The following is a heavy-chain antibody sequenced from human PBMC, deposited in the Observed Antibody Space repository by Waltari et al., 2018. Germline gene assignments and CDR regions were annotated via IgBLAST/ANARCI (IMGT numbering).Heavy chain of an antibody. CDR1: GFPFSTYV. V-gene: IGHV3-23*01. CDR2: ISDGGGII. D-gene: IGHD7-27*01. J-gene: IGHJ4*02. CDR3: ARGSGVDY. Sequence: EVQLLESGGGLVQPGGSLRLSCSASGFPFSTYVRNWVRQAPGKGLEWVSSISDGGGIINYADSVKGRFTISRDNSKNTVYLQMKSLRAEDTAVYYCARGSGVDYWGQGTLVTISS.